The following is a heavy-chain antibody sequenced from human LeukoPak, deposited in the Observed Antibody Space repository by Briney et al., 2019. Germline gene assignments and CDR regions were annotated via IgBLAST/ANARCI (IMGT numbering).Heavy chain of an antibody. CDR2: IIPILGIA. J-gene: IGHJ5*02. CDR1: GGTFSSYA. Sequence: SVKVSCKASGGTFSSYAISWVRQAPGQGLEWMGRIIPILGIANYAQKFQGRVTITADKSTSTAYMELSSLRSEDTAVYYCAREGRMATIDPGRRFDPWGQGTLVTVSS. CDR3: AREGRMATIDPGRRFDP. V-gene: IGHV1-69*04. D-gene: IGHD5-12*01.